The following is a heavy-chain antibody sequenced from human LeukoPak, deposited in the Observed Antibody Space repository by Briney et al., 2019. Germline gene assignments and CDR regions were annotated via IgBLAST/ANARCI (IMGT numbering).Heavy chain of an antibody. CDR3: ARGRTTETTFYFYYHGMDV. CDR2: INHSGST. V-gene: IGHV4-34*01. J-gene: IGHJ6*02. D-gene: IGHD4-11*01. CDR1: GGSFSYYS. Sequence: NTSETLSLTCAVYGGSFSYYSWSWICQPPGKGLEWIGEINHSGSTNYNPSLKSRVTISVDTSKNHFSLKLSSVTAADTAVYYCARGRTTETTFYFYYHGMDVWGQGTTVTVSS.